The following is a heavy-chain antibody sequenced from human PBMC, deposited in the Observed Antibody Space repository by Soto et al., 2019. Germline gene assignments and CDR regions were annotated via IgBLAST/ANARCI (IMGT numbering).Heavy chain of an antibody. D-gene: IGHD3-16*01. J-gene: IGHJ5*02. CDR3: ARGMDRKIGLFDL. V-gene: IGHV4-59*11. Sequence: QVQLQEAGPGLVKPSETLSITCTVSGGSMSGLYWSWIRQSPLKGLEWIGYVYSNGATNYNPSFKGGVTHSVDTSKTQFPLRRTSVTAADTAVYYCARGMDRKIGLFDLWGPGNLITVAS. CDR1: GGSMSGLY. CDR2: VYSNGAT.